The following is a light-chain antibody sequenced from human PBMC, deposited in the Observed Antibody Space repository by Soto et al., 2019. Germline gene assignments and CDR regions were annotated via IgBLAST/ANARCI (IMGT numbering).Light chain of an antibody. Sequence: EIVLTQSPGTLSLSPGERATLSCRASQSVSSSYLAWYQQKPGQAPRLLISGASNRATGIPDRFSGSGSGTYFTLTISRLEPEDFAVYYCQQYDYLITFGQGTRLEIK. CDR3: QQYDYLIT. CDR1: QSVSSSY. CDR2: GAS. J-gene: IGKJ5*01. V-gene: IGKV3-20*01.